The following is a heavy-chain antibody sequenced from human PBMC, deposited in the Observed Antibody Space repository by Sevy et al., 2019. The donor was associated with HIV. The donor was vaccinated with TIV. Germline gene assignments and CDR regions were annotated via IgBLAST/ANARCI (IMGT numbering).Heavy chain of an antibody. CDR2: ISAYNGNT. V-gene: IGHV1-18*01. D-gene: IGHD3-3*01. J-gene: IGHJ3*02. CDR1: GYTFTSYG. Sequence: ASVKVSCTASGYTFTSYGISWVRQAPGQGLEWMGWISAYNGNTNYAQKLQGRVTLTTDTSTSTAYMELRMLISDDTAVYYCARGYYDFWSGYYRRDAFDIWGQGTMVTVSS. CDR3: ARGYYDFWSGYYRRDAFDI.